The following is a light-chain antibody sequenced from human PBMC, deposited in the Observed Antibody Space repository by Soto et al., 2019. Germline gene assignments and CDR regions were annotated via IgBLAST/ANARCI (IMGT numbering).Light chain of an antibody. V-gene: IGKV1-5*03. CDR2: KAS. CDR3: QQHSNYPLT. J-gene: IGKJ4*01. CDR1: HHIDAW. Sequence: DIQMTQSTSSLSASVGDRVTITCRASHHIDAWLAWYQQKPGKAPKVLIYKASILESGVPSRFSGSGSGTEFTLTISSLQPDDSATYYCQQHSNYPLTFGGGTKVDIK.